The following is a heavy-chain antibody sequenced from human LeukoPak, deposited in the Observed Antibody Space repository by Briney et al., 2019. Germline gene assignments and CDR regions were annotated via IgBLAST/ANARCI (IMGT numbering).Heavy chain of an antibody. CDR1: GFTFSTYA. D-gene: IGHD6-19*01. Sequence: GGSLRLSRAASGFTFSTYAMNWVRQAPAKGLEWVSTIGGGGPTTDYADSVKDRFTISRDNSKNTLYLQMNSLRAEDTAVYFCARGFLGGTDQYFDSWGQGTLVTVSS. J-gene: IGHJ4*02. CDR2: IGGGGPTT. CDR3: ARGFLGGTDQYFDS. V-gene: IGHV3-23*01.